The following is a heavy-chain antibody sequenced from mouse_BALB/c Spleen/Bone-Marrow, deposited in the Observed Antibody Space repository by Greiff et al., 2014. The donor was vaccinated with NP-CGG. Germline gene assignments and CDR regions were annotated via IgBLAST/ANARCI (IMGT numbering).Heavy chain of an antibody. CDR3: ARNANWLFAY. V-gene: IGHV1-54*01. CDR1: GYAFTNYL. J-gene: IGHJ3*01. Sequence: QVQLKESGTELVRPGTSVEVSCKASGYAFTNYLIEWVKQRPGQGLEWIGVINPGSGDTSYNEKFRGKATLTADKSSSTAYMQLSSLTSDDSAVYFCARNANWLFAYWGQGTLVTVSA. CDR2: INPGSGDT. D-gene: IGHD4-1*01.